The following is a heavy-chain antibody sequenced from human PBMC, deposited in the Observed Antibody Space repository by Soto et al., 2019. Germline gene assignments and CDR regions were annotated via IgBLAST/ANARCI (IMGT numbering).Heavy chain of an antibody. D-gene: IGHD3-22*01. J-gene: IGHJ4*02. Sequence: PSETLSLTCTVSGGSISSSSYYWGWIRQPPGKGLEWIGSIYYSGSTYYNPSLKSRVTISVDTSKNQFSLKLSSVTAADTAVYYCARQQGYYYDSSGVDYWGQGTLVTVSS. CDR1: GGSISSSSYY. V-gene: IGHV4-39*01. CDR2: IYYSGST. CDR3: ARQQGYYYDSSGVDY.